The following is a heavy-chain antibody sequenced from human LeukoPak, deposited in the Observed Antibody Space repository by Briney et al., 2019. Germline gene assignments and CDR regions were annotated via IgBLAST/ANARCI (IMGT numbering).Heavy chain of an antibody. Sequence: GGSLRLSCAASGFTFSSYSMNWVRQAPGKGLEWVSSISSSSSYIYYADSVKGRFTISRGNAKNSLYLQMNSLRAEDTAVYYCARCLYGSGSYYLDYWGQGTLVTVSS. D-gene: IGHD3-10*01. CDR2: ISSSSSYI. CDR1: GFTFSSYS. CDR3: ARCLYGSGSYYLDY. V-gene: IGHV3-21*01. J-gene: IGHJ4*02.